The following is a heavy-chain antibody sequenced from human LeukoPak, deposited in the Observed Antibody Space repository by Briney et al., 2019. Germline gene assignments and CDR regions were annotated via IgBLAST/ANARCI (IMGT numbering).Heavy chain of an antibody. CDR2: IYYSVTT. CDR3: ARDRLRWPRIDY. V-gene: IGHV4-39*07. J-gene: IGHJ4*02. CDR1: GGSISSSDYY. D-gene: IGHD4-23*01. Sequence: SETLSLTCTVSGGSISSSDYYWGWIRQPPGKGLEWIGSIYYSVTTYYNPSLKSRVTISVDTSKNQFSLKLNSVTAADTAVYYCARDRLRWPRIDYWGQGTLVTVSS.